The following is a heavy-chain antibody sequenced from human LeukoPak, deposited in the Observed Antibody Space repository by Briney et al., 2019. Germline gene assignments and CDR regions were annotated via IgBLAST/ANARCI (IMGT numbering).Heavy chain of an antibody. Sequence: GGSLRLSCAASGFTFSSYAMSWVRQAPGKGLEWVSAISGSGGSTYYADSVKGRFTISRDNSKNTLYLQMNSLRTDDTAVYYCAKVDDYYGSGSYLVDSWGQGTLVTVSS. CDR1: GFTFSSYA. CDR3: AKVDDYYGSGSYLVDS. V-gene: IGHV3-23*01. CDR2: ISGSGGST. D-gene: IGHD3-10*01. J-gene: IGHJ4*02.